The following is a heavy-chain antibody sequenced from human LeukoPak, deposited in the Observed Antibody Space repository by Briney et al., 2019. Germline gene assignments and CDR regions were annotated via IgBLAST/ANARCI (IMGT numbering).Heavy chain of an antibody. Sequence: SETLSLTCTVSGDSVNSFYYWGWIRQPPGKGLGWIASVYYSGRTYTNPSLKSRVTISVDTSKNHFSLKLDSVTAADTAVYYCARQGSSGWSHFDHWGQGTLVTVSS. CDR3: ARQGSSGWSHFDH. V-gene: IGHV4-39*01. CDR1: GDSVNSFYY. CDR2: VYYSGRT. D-gene: IGHD6-19*01. J-gene: IGHJ4*02.